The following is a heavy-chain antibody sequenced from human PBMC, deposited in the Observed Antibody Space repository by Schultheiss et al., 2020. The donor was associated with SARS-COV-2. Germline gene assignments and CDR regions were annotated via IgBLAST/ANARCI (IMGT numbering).Heavy chain of an antibody. J-gene: IGHJ5*02. D-gene: IGHD6-6*01. CDR1: GFTFSNAW. CDR2: IKSKTDGGTT. V-gene: IGHV3-15*07. Sequence: GGSLRLSCAASGFTFSNAWMNWVRQAPGKGLEWVGRIKSKTDGGTTDYAAPVKGRFTISRDDSKNTLYLQMNSLKTEDTAVYYCTRGGVPKKYSSSLDWFDPWGQGTLVTVSS. CDR3: TRGGVPKKYSSSLDWFDP.